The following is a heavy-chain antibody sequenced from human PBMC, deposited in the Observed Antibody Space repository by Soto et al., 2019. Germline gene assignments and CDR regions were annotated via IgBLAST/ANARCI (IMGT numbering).Heavy chain of an antibody. CDR2: ISGSGGST. J-gene: IGHJ3*02. CDR1: GFTFSSYA. V-gene: IGHV3-23*01. CDR3: AKVGVVVAGKTSDAFDI. Sequence: GGSLRLSCAASGFTFSSYAMSWVRQAPGKGLEWVSAISGSGGSTYYADSVKGRFTISRDNSKNTLYVQMNSLRAQDTAVYYCAKVGVVVAGKTSDAFDIWGQGTMVTVSS. D-gene: IGHD2-15*01.